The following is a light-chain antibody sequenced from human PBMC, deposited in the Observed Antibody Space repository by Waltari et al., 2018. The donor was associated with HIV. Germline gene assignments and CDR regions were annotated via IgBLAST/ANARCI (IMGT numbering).Light chain of an antibody. Sequence: QSALTQPASVSGSPGQSINISCTGTNSDVGGYDYVSWYQQYPGKAPKLIIFDVRNRHAWVSHRFSGSKSGNTASLAISGLQAEDEADFYCSSYASTTTSHVVFGGGTKLTVL. CDR1: NSDVGGYDY. CDR2: DVR. CDR3: SSYASTTTSHVV. V-gene: IGLV2-14*03. J-gene: IGLJ2*01.